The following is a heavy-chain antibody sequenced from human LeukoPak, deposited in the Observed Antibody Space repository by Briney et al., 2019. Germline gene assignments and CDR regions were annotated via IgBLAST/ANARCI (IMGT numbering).Heavy chain of an antibody. J-gene: IGHJ4*02. D-gene: IGHD5-12*01. CDR2: LYYSGST. Sequence: PSETLSLTCTVSGGSISSSTYYCGWIRQPPGKGLEWIGNLYYSGSTYYNPSLKSRVTISVDTSKNQFYLKLSSVTAADTAVYYCARQAISGYDPPPFDSWGQGTLVTVSS. V-gene: IGHV4-39*01. CDR3: ARQAISGYDPPPFDS. CDR1: GGSISSSTYY.